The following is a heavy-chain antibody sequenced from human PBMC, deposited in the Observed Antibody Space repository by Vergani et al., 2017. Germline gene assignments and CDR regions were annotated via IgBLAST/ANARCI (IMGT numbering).Heavy chain of an antibody. V-gene: IGHV1-2*02. J-gene: IGHJ6*03. Sequence: QVQLVQSGAEVKKPGASVKVSCKASGYTFTGYYMHWVRQAPGQGLEWMGWINPNSGGTNYAQKFQGRVTMTRDTSISTAYMELSRLRSDDTAVYYCASNSLIVVVPAAIDYYYYMDVWGKGTTLTVSS. CDR1: GYTFTGYY. D-gene: IGHD2-2*01. CDR2: INPNSGGT. CDR3: ASNSLIVVVPAAIDYYYYMDV.